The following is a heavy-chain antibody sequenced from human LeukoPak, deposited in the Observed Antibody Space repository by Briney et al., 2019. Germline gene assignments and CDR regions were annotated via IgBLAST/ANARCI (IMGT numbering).Heavy chain of an antibody. CDR3: ARVGRSLGREFDY. D-gene: IGHD6-6*01. CDR2: IRYDGSNK. Sequence: GGSLRLSCAASGFTFSSYGMHWVRQAPGKGLEWVAFIRYDGSNKYYADSVKGRFTISRDNSKNTLYLQMNSLRAEDTAVYYCARVGRSLGREFDYWGQGTLVTVSS. V-gene: IGHV3-30*02. CDR1: GFTFSSYG. J-gene: IGHJ4*02.